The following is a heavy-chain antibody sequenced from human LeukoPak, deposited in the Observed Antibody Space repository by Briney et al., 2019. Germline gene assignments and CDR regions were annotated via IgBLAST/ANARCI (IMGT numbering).Heavy chain of an antibody. CDR2: IRSKRYGGTI. CDR3: ARSIVVVTYYLDY. J-gene: IGHJ4*02. D-gene: IGHD2-21*02. Sequence: GGSLRLSCTTSGFAFGDYAMSWVRQAPGKGLEWVAFIRSKRYGGTIEYAASVKGKFTISRDDSISTAHLQMNSLRTEDTAVYYCARSIVVVTYYLDYWGQGTLVTVSS. V-gene: IGHV3-49*04. CDR1: GFAFGDYA.